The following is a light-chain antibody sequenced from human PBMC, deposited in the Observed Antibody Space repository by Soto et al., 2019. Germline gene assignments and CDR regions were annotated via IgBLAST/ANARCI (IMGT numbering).Light chain of an antibody. V-gene: IGLV4-69*01. CDR3: QTWGTGIHV. CDR2: LNSDGSH. J-gene: IGLJ1*01. Sequence: QLVLTQSPSASASLGASVKLTCTLISGHSSYAIAWHQQQPEKGPRYLMKLNSDGSHSKGDGIPDRFSGSSSGAERYLTISSLQSEDEADYYCQTWGTGIHVFGTRTKVTVL. CDR1: SGHSSYA.